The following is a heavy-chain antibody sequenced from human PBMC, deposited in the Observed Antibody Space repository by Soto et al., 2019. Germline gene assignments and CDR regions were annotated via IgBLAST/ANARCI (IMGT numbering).Heavy chain of an antibody. CDR2: IIPISGTT. Sequence: QVQLVQSGAEVKRPESSMKVSCKPSGGTFNNYAINWVRQAPGQGLEWMGAIIPISGTTKYAQKFQGRVTITADKSTSTVYMDLSSLRSEDTAVYYCARWGGLSCSGAVCFKKPFDYWGQGTXXXXS. CDR1: GGTFNNYA. D-gene: IGHD2-8*02. V-gene: IGHV1-69*06. J-gene: IGHJ4*02. CDR3: ARWGGLSCSGAVCFKKPFDY.